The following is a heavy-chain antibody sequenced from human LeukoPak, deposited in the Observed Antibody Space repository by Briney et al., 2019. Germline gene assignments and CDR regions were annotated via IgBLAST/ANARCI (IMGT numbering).Heavy chain of an antibody. Sequence: SETLSLTCAVYGGSFSGYYWSWIRQPPGKGLEWIGEINHSGSTNYNPSLKSRVTISVDTSKNQFSLKLSSVTAADTAVYYCARSGYSYVFDYWGQGTLVTASS. CDR1: GGSFSGYY. V-gene: IGHV4-34*01. J-gene: IGHJ4*02. D-gene: IGHD5-18*01. CDR3: ARSGYSYVFDY. CDR2: INHSGST.